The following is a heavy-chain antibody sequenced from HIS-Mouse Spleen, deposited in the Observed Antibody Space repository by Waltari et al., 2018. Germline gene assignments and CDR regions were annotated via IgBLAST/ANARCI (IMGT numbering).Heavy chain of an antibody. V-gene: IGHV4-31*03. CDR2: IYYSGRT. D-gene: IGHD2-2*02. Sequence: QVQLQESGPGLVKPSQTLSLTCTVSGGSISSGGYYWSWIRQHPGKGLEWIGYIYYSGRTYYNPSLKSRGTISVDTSKNQFSLKLSSVTAADTAVYYCARGSDIVVVPAAIVWFDPWGQGTLVTVSS. CDR1: GGSISSGGYY. CDR3: ARGSDIVVVPAAIVWFDP. J-gene: IGHJ5*02.